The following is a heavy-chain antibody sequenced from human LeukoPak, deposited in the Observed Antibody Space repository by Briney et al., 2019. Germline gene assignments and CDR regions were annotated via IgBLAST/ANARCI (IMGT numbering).Heavy chain of an antibody. D-gene: IGHD4-17*01. Sequence: SETLTLTCTLAGGSISSYYWSWIRQPPGKGLEWIGYIYYSGSTNYNPSLKSRVTISVDTSKNQFSLKLSSVTAADTAVYYCAGGSYGDYVTPNVWFDPWGQGTLVTVSS. CDR2: IYYSGST. CDR3: AGGSYGDYVTPNVWFDP. CDR1: GGSISSYY. J-gene: IGHJ5*02. V-gene: IGHV4-59*01.